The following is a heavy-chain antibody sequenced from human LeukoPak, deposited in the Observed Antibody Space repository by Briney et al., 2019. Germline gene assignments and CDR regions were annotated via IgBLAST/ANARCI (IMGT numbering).Heavy chain of an antibody. CDR3: ARVVRELWFGELLDY. CDR2: ISSSSSYI. CDR1: GFTFSSYS. Sequence: GGSLRLSCAASGFTFSSYSMNWVRQAPGKGLEWVSSISSSSSYIYYADSVKGRFTISRDNAKNSLYLQMNSLRAEDTAVYYCARVVRELWFGELLDYWGQGTLVTVSS. D-gene: IGHD3-10*01. J-gene: IGHJ4*02. V-gene: IGHV3-21*01.